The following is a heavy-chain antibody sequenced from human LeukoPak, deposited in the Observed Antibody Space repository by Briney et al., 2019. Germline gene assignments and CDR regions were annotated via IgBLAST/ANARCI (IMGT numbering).Heavy chain of an antibody. J-gene: IGHJ4*02. CDR3: ARVYCSGGSCYYFDY. Sequence: SVKVSCKASGGTFSSYAISWVRQAPGQGLEWMGGIIPIFGTANYAQKFQGRVTITADESTSTAYMELSSLRSEDTAVYYCARVYCSGGSCYYFDYWGQGTLVTVSS. CDR2: IIPIFGTA. V-gene: IGHV1-69*13. D-gene: IGHD2-15*01. CDR1: GGTFSSYA.